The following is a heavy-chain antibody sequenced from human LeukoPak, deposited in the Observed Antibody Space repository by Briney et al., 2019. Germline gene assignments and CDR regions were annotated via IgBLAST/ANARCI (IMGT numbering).Heavy chain of an antibody. Sequence: PGGSLRLSCAASGFTFSSYWMHWVRQAPGKGLVWVSRINTDGSSTSYADSVKGRFTISRDNAKNTLYLQMNSLRAEDTAVYYCARDKVFPGGGIAAGLFDYWGQGTLVTVSS. V-gene: IGHV3-74*01. CDR3: ARDKVFPGGGIAAGLFDY. J-gene: IGHJ4*02. D-gene: IGHD6-13*01. CDR1: GFTFSSYW. CDR2: INTDGSST.